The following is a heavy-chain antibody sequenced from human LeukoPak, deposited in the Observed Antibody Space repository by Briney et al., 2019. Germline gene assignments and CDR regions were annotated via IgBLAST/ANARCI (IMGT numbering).Heavy chain of an antibody. CDR3: ARAGYSSGWYRL. CDR2: INPSGGST. Sequence: ASVKVSCKASGYTFTSYYMHWVRQAPGQGLEWMGIINPSGGSTSYAQKFQGRVTMTRDMSTSTVYMELSSLRSEDTAVFYCARAGYSSGWYRLWGQGTLVTVSS. V-gene: IGHV1-46*01. J-gene: IGHJ4*02. CDR1: GYTFTSYY. D-gene: IGHD6-19*01.